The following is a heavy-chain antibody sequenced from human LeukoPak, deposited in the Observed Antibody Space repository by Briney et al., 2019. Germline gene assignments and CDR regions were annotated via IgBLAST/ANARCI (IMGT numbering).Heavy chain of an antibody. Sequence: SETLSLTCTVSGGSISRYSWSWNRQPAGKGLEWIGRIYTSGSTNYNPSLKSGVTMSVDTTKNQFSLKLSSVTASDTAVYYCARVTLDWLDYWGQGTLVTVSS. CDR3: ARVTLDWLDY. V-gene: IGHV4-4*07. CDR1: GGSISRYS. J-gene: IGHJ4*02. CDR2: IYTSGST. D-gene: IGHD3-9*01.